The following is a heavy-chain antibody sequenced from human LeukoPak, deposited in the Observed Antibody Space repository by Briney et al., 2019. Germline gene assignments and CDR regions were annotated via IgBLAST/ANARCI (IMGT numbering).Heavy chain of an antibody. CDR2: VNTEGTTT. D-gene: IGHD4-11*01. Sequence: PGGSLRLSCAASGFLLNTYWMHWVRQAPGKGLVWVSRVNTEGTTTEYADSVKGRFTISRDNAKNTLYLQMNSLRDEDTAVYFCAKGTHLSNSYNWLDSWGQGTLVTVSS. CDR3: AKGTHLSNSYNWLDS. J-gene: IGHJ5*01. V-gene: IGHV3-74*03. CDR1: GFLLNTYW.